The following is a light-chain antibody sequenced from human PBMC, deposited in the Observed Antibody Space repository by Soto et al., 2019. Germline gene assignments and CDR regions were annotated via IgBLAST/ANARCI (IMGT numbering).Light chain of an antibody. Sequence: DIVMTQSPGTLSLSPGDRATLSCRASQSVAGAYVAWYQQRPGQAPRLLISEASSRATGIPDRFSGSGSGTDFTLTIDRLEPEDFAMYYCQQHGSSPITFGQGTRPEIK. CDR1: QSVAGAY. J-gene: IGKJ5*01. CDR3: QQHGSSPIT. V-gene: IGKV3-20*01. CDR2: EAS.